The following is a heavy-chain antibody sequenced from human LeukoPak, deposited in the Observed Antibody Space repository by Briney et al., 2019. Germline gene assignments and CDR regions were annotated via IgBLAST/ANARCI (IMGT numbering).Heavy chain of an antibody. CDR3: ARVPHYYFGYGYFDT. Sequence: SETLSLTCTVSGGSISSYYWSWIWQPPGKGLEWIGYIYYSGSTNYNPSLKSRVTISVDTSKNQFSLKLSSVTAADTAVYYCARVPHYYFGYGYFDTWGQGTRVTVSS. D-gene: IGHD3-10*01. V-gene: IGHV4-59*12. CDR2: IYYSGST. CDR1: GGSISSYY. J-gene: IGHJ4*02.